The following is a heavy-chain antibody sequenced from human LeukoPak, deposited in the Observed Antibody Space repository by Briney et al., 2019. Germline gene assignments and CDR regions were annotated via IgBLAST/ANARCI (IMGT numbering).Heavy chain of an antibody. CDR3: ATDFSVGATKDFDY. V-gene: IGHV1-8*01. J-gene: IGHJ4*02. CDR1: GYTFTSYD. CDR2: MNPNSGNT. Sequence: ASVKVSCKASGYTFTSYDINWVRQATGQGLEWMGWMNPNSGNTGYAQKFQGRVTMTRNTSISTAYMELSSLRSEDTAVYYCATDFSVGATKDFDYWGQGTLVTVSS. D-gene: IGHD1-26*01.